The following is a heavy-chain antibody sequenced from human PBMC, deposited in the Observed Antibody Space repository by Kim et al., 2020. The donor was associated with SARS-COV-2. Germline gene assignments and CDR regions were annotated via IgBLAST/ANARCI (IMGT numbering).Heavy chain of an antibody. Sequence: SETLSLTCTVSGGSISSGGYYWSWIRQHPGKGLEWIGHIFSSGSTYYNPSLRSRLTISVDTSKNHFSLKLTSVTAADTAVYYCARRYGDYWGQGILVTV. CDR1: GGSISSGGYY. V-gene: IGHV4-31*03. J-gene: IGHJ4*02. D-gene: IGHD1-1*01. CDR2: IFSSGST. CDR3: ARRYGDY.